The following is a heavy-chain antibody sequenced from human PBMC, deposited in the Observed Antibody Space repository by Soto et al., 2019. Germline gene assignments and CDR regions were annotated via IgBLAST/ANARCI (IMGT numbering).Heavy chain of an antibody. D-gene: IGHD5-12*01. J-gene: IGHJ5*02. CDR3: AKMATIGSLNWFGT. CDR2: MNPGSGDT. CDR1: GYSFTNND. V-gene: IGHV1-8*01. Sequence: SSVKVSCKASGYSFTNNDVSWVRQATGQGLEWMGWMNPGSGDTGYAQKFQGRVTMTRDISIATAYMELSSLRSDDTAIYYCAKMATIGSLNWFGTAGQGTLGTVSS.